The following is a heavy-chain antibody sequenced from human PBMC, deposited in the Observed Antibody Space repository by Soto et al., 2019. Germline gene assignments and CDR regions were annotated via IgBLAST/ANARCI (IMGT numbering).Heavy chain of an antibody. D-gene: IGHD2-15*01. CDR3: ARGRYCSGGSCYGFLGY. V-gene: IGHV1-69*13. Sequence: SVKVSCKASGCAFSSYAISCVRQAPGQVLEWMGGIIPIFGTANYAQKFQGRVTITADESMSTAYMELSSLRSEDTAVYYCARGRYCSGGSCYGFLGYWGQGTLVTVSS. J-gene: IGHJ4*02. CDR1: GCAFSSYA. CDR2: IIPIFGTA.